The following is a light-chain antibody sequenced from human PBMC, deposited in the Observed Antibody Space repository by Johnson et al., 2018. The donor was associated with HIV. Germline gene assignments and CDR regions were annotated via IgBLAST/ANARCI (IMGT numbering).Light chain of an antibody. Sequence: QSVLTQPPSVSAAPGQKVTISCSGSSSNIGNNDVYWYQQLPGTAPKVLIYDNNKRPSGIPDRFSGSKSGTSATLGITGLQTGDEADYYCGTWDSSLSAYAFGTGTKVPVL. CDR3: GTWDSSLSAYA. CDR2: DNN. CDR1: SSNIGNND. V-gene: IGLV1-51*01. J-gene: IGLJ1*01.